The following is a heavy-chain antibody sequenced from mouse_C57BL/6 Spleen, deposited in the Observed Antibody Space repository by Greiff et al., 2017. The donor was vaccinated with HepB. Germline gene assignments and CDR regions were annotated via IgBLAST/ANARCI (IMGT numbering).Heavy chain of an antibody. CDR3: ARLRENYYDYDRAMDY. CDR1: GYTFTDYN. D-gene: IGHD2-4*01. J-gene: IGHJ4*01. V-gene: IGHV1-22*01. CDR2: INPNNGGT. Sequence: EVQLQQSGPELVKPGASVKMSCKASGYTFTDYNMHWVKQSHGKSLEWIGYINPNNGGTSYNQKFKGKATLTVNTSSSTAYMELRSLTSEDSAVYYCARLRENYYDYDRAMDYWGQGTSVTVSS.